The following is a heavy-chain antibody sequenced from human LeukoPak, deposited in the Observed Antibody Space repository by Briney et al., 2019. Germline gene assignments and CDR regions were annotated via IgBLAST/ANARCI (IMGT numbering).Heavy chain of an antibody. Sequence: GGSLRLSCAASGFTFSDYSINWVRQAPGKGLEWVSFISSRSSSIYYADSVKGRFTISRDNAKKSLYPQMNSLRDEDTAVYYCARVGYDILTGFHYWGQGTLVTVSS. D-gene: IGHD3-9*01. V-gene: IGHV3-48*02. J-gene: IGHJ4*02. CDR3: ARVGYDILTGFHY. CDR1: GFTFSDYS. CDR2: ISSRSSSI.